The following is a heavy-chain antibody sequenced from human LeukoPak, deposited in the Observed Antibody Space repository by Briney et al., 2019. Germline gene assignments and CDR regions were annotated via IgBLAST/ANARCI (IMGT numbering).Heavy chain of an antibody. CDR3: ARDPNKWELPIWYFDL. V-gene: IGHV3-33*01. D-gene: IGHD1-26*01. CDR2: IWYDGSNE. J-gene: IGHJ2*01. CDR1: GFTFNTYG. Sequence: GGSLRLSCAASGFTFNTYGMHWVRQAPGKGLEWVALIWYDGSNEYYADSVKSRFTISRDNSRNTLYLQMNSLRAEDTAVYYCARDPNKWELPIWYFDLWGRGTLVTVSS.